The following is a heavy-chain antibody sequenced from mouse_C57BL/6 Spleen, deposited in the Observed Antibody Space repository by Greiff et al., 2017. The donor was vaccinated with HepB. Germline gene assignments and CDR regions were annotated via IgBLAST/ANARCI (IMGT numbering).Heavy chain of an antibody. V-gene: IGHV1-55*01. J-gene: IGHJ4*01. Sequence: VQLQQSGAELVKPGASVKMSCKASGYTFTSYWITWVKQRPGQGLEWIGDIYPGSGSTNYNEKFKSKATLTVDTSSSTAYMQLSSLTSEDSAVYYCAREGYSNYDAMDYWGQGTSVTVSS. CDR1: GYTFTSYW. CDR3: AREGYSNYDAMDY. D-gene: IGHD2-5*01. CDR2: IYPGSGST.